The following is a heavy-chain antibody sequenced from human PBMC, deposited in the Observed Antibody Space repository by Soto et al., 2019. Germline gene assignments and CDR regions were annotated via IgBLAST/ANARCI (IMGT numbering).Heavy chain of an antibody. V-gene: IGHV5-51*01. Sequence: GESLKISCKGSGYSFASYWIGWVRQMPGKGLEWMGFIYRGDSDTRYSPSFQGQVTISADKSISTAYLQWSSLKASDTAMYYCARQAAATTGDFYYYGMDVWGQGTTVTVSS. J-gene: IGHJ6*02. CDR1: GYSFASYW. CDR2: IYRGDSDT. D-gene: IGHD6-13*01. CDR3: ARQAAATTGDFYYYGMDV.